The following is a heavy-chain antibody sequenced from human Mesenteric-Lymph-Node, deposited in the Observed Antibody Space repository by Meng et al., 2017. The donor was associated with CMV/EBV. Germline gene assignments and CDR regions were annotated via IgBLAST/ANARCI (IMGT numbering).Heavy chain of an antibody. D-gene: IGHD2-2*01. Sequence: GESLKISCAASGFTFSSYSMNWVRQAPGKGLEWVSSISSSSSYIYYADSVKGRFTISRDNAKNSLYLQMNSLRAEDTAVYYCVRVRYCGRTCWRSYDSWGQGTLVTVSS. V-gene: IGHV3-21*01. CDR2: ISSSSSYI. CDR3: VRVRYCGRTCWRSYDS. J-gene: IGHJ5*02. CDR1: GFTFSSYS.